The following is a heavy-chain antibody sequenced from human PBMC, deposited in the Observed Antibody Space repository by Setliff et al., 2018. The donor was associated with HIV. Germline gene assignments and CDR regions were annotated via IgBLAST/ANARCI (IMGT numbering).Heavy chain of an antibody. CDR3: ARDASAPPLNWFDP. CDR1: GGIFKNYA. CDR2: IIPIFGTA. Sequence: SVKVSCKASGGIFKNYAISWVRQAPGQGLEWMGGIIPIFGTANYAQKFQGRVTITADESTSTAYMELSSLRSEDTALYYCARDASAPPLNWFDPWGQGTLVTVSS. J-gene: IGHJ5*02. V-gene: IGHV1-69*13.